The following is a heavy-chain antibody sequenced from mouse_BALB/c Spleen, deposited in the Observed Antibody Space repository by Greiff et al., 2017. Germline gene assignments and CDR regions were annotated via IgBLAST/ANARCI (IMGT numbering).Heavy chain of an antibody. CDR3: ARHIYDGYRFYAMDY. V-gene: IGHV5-12-2*01. CDR2: ISNGGGST. Sequence: EVQGVESGGGLVQPGGSLKLSCAASGFTFSSYTMSWVRQTPEKRLEWVAYISNGGGSTYYPDTVKGRFTISRDNAKNTLYLQMSSLKSEDTAMYYCARHIYDGYRFYAMDYWGQGTSVTVSS. D-gene: IGHD2-3*01. J-gene: IGHJ4*01. CDR1: GFTFSSYT.